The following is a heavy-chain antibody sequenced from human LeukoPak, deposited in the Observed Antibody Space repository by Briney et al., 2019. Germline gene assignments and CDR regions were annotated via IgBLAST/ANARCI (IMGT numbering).Heavy chain of an antibody. Sequence: WIRQPPGKGLEWIGYIYYSGSTYYNPSLKSRVTISIDTSKNQFSLKLSSVTAADTAVYYCARERYYFDSSGYYSPTDFDYWGQGTLVTVSS. D-gene: IGHD3-22*01. V-gene: IGHV4-30-4*01. CDR3: ARERYYFDSSGYYSPTDFDY. CDR2: IYYSGST. J-gene: IGHJ4*02.